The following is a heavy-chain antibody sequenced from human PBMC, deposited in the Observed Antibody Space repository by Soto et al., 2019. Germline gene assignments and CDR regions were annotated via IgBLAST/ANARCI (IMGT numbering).Heavy chain of an antibody. CDR2: IYYSGST. CDR1: GGSISSGGYY. Sequence: PSETLSLTCTVSGGSISSGGYYWSWIRQHPGKGLEWIGYIYYSGSTYYNPSLKSRVTISVDTSKNQFSLKLSSVTAADTAVYYCARHGSYWGPFDYWGQGTLVTVSS. J-gene: IGHJ4*02. D-gene: IGHD1-26*01. CDR3: ARHGSYWGPFDY. V-gene: IGHV4-31*03.